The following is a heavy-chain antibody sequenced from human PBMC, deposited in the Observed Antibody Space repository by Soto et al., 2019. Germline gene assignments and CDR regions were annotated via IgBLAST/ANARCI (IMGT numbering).Heavy chain of an antibody. CDR2: IYSGGST. CDR1: GFTFSDHY. D-gene: IGHD3-10*01. CDR3: ASDRGTRGGFEY. Sequence: GGSLRLSCAASGFTFSDHYMDWVRQAPGKGLEWVSVIYSGGSTYYADSVKGRFTISRDNSKNTLYLQMNSLRAEDTAVYYCASDRGTRGGFEYWGQGTLVTVSS. V-gene: IGHV3-53*01. J-gene: IGHJ4*02.